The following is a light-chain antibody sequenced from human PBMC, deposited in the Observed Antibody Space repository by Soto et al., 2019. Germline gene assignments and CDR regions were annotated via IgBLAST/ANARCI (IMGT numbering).Light chain of an antibody. CDR2: EVS. V-gene: IGLV2-14*01. J-gene: IGLJ3*02. CDR1: SSDVGGYRF. Sequence: QSALTQPASVSGSPGQSITISCTGTSSDVGGYRFVSWYQHHPGEAPKLIIYEVSNRPSGVSSRFSGSKSGNTASLTISGLQAEDESLYYCSSKSSGSTPMLFGGGTQLNVL. CDR3: SSKSSGSTPML.